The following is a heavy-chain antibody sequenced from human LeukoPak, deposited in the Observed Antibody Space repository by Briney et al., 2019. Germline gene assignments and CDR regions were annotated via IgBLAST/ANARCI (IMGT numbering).Heavy chain of an antibody. Sequence: PGRSLSLSCAASGFTFSSYDMHCVRQAPGKGLEWVALIWYDGNNKYYGDSVKGRFTISRDNSRSALYLQMNSLRAEDTAMYYCARDSTTGEAFDIWGQGTLVTVSS. V-gene: IGHV3-33*01. CDR3: ARDSTTGEAFDI. CDR2: IWYDGNNK. J-gene: IGHJ3*02. D-gene: IGHD4-17*01. CDR1: GFTFSSYD.